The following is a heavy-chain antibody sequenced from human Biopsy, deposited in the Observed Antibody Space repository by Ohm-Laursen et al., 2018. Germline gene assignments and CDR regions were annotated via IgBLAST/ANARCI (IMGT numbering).Heavy chain of an antibody. CDR1: GFTFSIYG. CDR3: AREGDDSSGYTPHYFDY. Sequence: PLRLSCTASGFTFSIYGVHWVRQAPGKGLEWVAVIWYDGSNKYYADSVKGRFTISRDDPKNTLYLQMNSLRAEDTAVYYCAREGDDSSGYTPHYFDYWGQGTLVTVSS. J-gene: IGHJ4*02. V-gene: IGHV3-33*01. D-gene: IGHD3-22*01. CDR2: IWYDGSNK.